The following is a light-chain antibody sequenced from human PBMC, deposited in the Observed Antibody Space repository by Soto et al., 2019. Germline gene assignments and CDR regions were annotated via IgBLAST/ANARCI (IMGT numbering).Light chain of an antibody. Sequence: QSALTQPASVSGSPGQSITISCTGTSSDVGSYNYVSWYQQHPGKAPSLIIYDVSDRPSGVSNRFSGFKSGNTASLTISGLQAEDEADYYCSSYTFISTVVFGGGTKVTVL. V-gene: IGLV2-14*01. CDR1: SSDVGSYNY. CDR3: SSYTFISTVV. J-gene: IGLJ3*02. CDR2: DVS.